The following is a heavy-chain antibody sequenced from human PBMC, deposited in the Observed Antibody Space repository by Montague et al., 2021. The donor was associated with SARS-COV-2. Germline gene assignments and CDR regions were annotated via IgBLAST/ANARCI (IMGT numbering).Heavy chain of an antibody. V-gene: IGHV4-59*01. CDR2: IYYRGSS. D-gene: IGHD3-22*01. J-gene: IGHJ6*02. CDR3: ARGDDKSADYSYYAMDV. CDR1: GGSISRYS. Sequence: SETLSLTCTVYGGSISRYSWTWIRQPPGKGLEWIGYIYYRGSSNYNPSLKSRVTISVDTSKNPFSLKLSSVTATDTAIYYCARGDDKSADYSYYAMDVWGPGTTVTVSS.